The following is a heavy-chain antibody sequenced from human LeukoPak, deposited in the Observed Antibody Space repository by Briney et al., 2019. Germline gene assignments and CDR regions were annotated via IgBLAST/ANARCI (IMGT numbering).Heavy chain of an antibody. CDR1: GYTFTSYD. Sequence: ASVKVSCKASGYTFTSYDINWVRQATGQGLEWMGIINPSGGSTSYEQKFQGRVTMTRDMSTSTVYMELSSLRSEDTAVYYCARGGYSSSSGYYYMDVWGKGTTVTVSS. CDR2: INPSGGST. J-gene: IGHJ6*03. V-gene: IGHV1-46*01. CDR3: ARGGYSSSSGYYYMDV. D-gene: IGHD6-6*01.